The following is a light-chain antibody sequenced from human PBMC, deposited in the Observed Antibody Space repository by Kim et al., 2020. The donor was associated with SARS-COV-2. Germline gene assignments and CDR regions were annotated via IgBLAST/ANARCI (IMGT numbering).Light chain of an antibody. CDR3: QQYNSYPPT. Sequence: ASVGDRVTITCRARQSISNDIDWFQQKQGKAPKTLIYAASSVQSGGPSKCRGSVSGTDITLTISSLQPEDFATYYCQQYNSYPPTFGGGTKVDIK. CDR1: QSISND. V-gene: IGKV1-16*02. J-gene: IGKJ4*01. CDR2: AAS.